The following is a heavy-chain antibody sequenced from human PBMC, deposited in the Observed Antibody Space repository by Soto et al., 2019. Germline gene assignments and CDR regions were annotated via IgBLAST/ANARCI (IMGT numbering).Heavy chain of an antibody. CDR2: IYPGNSDT. D-gene: IGHD2-21*02. V-gene: IGHV5-51*01. CDR1: GYSFNTYW. J-gene: IGHJ3*02. Sequence: GESLKISCKGSGYSFNTYWIGWVRQMPGIGLEWMGIIYPGNSDTRLSPSFQGQVTISADKSISTAYLQWSSLRASDTAIYYCAQSNNAYCGGDCYSGAFHIWGQGTMVTVSS. CDR3: AQSNNAYCGGDCYSGAFHI.